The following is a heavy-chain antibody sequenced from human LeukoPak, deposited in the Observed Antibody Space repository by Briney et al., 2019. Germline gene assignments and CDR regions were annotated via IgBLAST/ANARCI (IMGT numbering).Heavy chain of an antibody. J-gene: IGHJ4*02. D-gene: IGHD3-22*01. V-gene: IGHV3-23*01. Sequence: PGGSLRLSCAASGFSFSSYAMSWVRQAPGKGLEWVSHISHDGGSTYYADSVKGRFTISRDNSKNTLYLQMNSLRAEDTAVYYCAKEYYYDSSGYYYWGQGTLVTVSS. CDR1: GFSFSSYA. CDR3: AKEYYYDSSGYYY. CDR2: ISHDGGST.